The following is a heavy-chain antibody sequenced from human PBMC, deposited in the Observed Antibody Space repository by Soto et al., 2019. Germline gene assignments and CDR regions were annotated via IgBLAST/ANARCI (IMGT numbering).Heavy chain of an antibody. CDR3: TRDVARFLEWSHAFDI. CDR1: GFTFGDYA. V-gene: IGHV3-49*03. D-gene: IGHD3-3*01. CDR2: IRSKAYGGTT. J-gene: IGHJ3*02. Sequence: GGSLRLSCTASGFTFGDYAMSWFRQAPGKGPEWVGFIRSKAYGGTTEYAASVKGRFTISRDDSKSIAYLQMNSLRTEDTVVYYCTRDVARFLEWSHAFDIWGQGTIVTVSS.